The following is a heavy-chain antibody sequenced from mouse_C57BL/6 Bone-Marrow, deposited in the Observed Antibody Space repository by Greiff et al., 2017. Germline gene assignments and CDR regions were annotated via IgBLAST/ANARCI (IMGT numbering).Heavy chain of an antibody. J-gene: IGHJ1*03. V-gene: IGHV1-69*01. CDR3: ARSYYYGSSYVWYFDV. D-gene: IGHD1-1*01. CDR2: IDPSDSYT. Sequence: QVQLQQPGAELVMPGASVKLSCKASGYTFTSYWMHWVKQRPGQGLEWIGEIDPSDSYTNYNQKFKGQSTLTVDKSSSTAYMQLSSLTSEDSAVYYCARSYYYGSSYVWYFDVWGTGTTVTVSS. CDR1: GYTFTSYW.